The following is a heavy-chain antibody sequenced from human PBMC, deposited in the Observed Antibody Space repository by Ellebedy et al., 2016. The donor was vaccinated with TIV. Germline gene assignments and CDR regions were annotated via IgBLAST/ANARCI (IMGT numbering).Heavy chain of an antibody. CDR3: TRDFPFYYDCRGPAGGGHAFDI. V-gene: IGHV4-59*01. CDR2: VYHNGNT. D-gene: IGHD3-22*01. J-gene: IGHJ3*02. CDR1: GGSLLTYY. Sequence: MPSETLSLTCSVSGGSLLTYYWNWIRQPPGKGLEWIGYVYHNGNTNYNPSLERRVTIAVDMSKKQFSLMLTSVTAADAAVYYCTRDFPFYYDCRGPAGGGHAFDIWGQGTTVTVSP.